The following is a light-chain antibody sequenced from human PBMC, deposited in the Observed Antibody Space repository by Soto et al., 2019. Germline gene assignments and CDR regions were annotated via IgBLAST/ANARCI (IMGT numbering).Light chain of an antibody. CDR1: QSISSSY. CDR2: GAS. J-gene: IGKJ5*01. Sequence: EIVLTQSPGTLSLSPGERATLSCRASQSISSSYLGWYQQKPGQGPRLLIYGASTRATGIPARFSGSGSGTEFTLTISSLQSEDFAVYYCQQYHIWPSITFGQGTRLE. V-gene: IGKV3D-15*01. CDR3: QQYHIWPSIT.